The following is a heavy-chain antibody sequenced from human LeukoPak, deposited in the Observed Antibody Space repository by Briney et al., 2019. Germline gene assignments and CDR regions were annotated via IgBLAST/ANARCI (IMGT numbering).Heavy chain of an antibody. J-gene: IGHJ4*02. V-gene: IGHV3-66*01. CDR2: IYSGGST. CDR3: ARDGYYYDSSGYYYPTFDY. CDR1: GFTFSSNY. Sequence: GGSLRLSCAASGFTFSSNYMSWVRQAPGKGLEWVSVIYSGGSTYYADSVKGRFTISRDNSKNTLYLQMNSLRAEDTAVYYCARDGYYYDSSGYYYPTFDYWGQGTLVTVSS. D-gene: IGHD3-22*01.